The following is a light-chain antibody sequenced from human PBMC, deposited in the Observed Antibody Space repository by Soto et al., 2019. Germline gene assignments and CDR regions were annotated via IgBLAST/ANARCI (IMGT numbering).Light chain of an antibody. V-gene: IGLV2-14*02. Sequence: QSVLTQPASVSGSPGQSITISCTGTSSDVGSYDLVSWYQQHPGNAPKLMIYEVSKRPSGVSDRFSGSKSGTSATLAITGLQAEEEADYYCLSHDNSLSASWVFGGGTKLTVL. CDR3: LSHDNSLSASWV. J-gene: IGLJ3*02. CDR2: EVS. CDR1: SSDVGSYDL.